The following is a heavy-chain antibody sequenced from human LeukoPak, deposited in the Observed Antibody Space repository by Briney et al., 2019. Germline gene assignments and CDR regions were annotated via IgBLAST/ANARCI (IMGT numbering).Heavy chain of an antibody. CDR1: GFTFSSYA. J-gene: IGHJ4*02. D-gene: IGHD2-2*01. Sequence: PGGSLRLSCAASGFTFSSYAMHWVRQAPGKGLEWVAVISYDGSNKYYADSVKGRFTISRDNSKNTLYLQMNSLRAEDTAVYYCAKGVTSYVDYWGQGTLVTVSS. V-gene: IGHV3-30-3*01. CDR3: AKGVTSYVDY. CDR2: ISYDGSNK.